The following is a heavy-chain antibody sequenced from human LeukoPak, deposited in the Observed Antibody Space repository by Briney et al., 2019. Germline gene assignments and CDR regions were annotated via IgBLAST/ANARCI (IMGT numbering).Heavy chain of an antibody. Sequence: ASVKVSCKASGYTFTGYYMHWVRQAPGQGLEWMGWINPNSGGTNYAQKFQGRVTMTRDTSISTAYMELSRLRSDDTAVYYCARGRSSGWYRWFDPWGQGTLVTVSS. CDR1: GYTFTGYY. D-gene: IGHD6-19*01. CDR2: INPNSGGT. J-gene: IGHJ5*02. V-gene: IGHV1-2*02. CDR3: ARGRSSGWYRWFDP.